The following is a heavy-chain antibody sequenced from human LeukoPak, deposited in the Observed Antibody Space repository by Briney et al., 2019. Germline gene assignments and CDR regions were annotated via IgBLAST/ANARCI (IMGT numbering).Heavy chain of an antibody. J-gene: IGHJ4*02. V-gene: IGHV4-4*07. Sequence: SETLSLTCTVSGGSISSYYWSWIRQPAGKGLEWIGRIYTSGSTNYNPSLKSRVTMSVDTSKNQFSLKLSSVTAADTAVYYCARDCSSTSCYKEGSFDYWGQGTLVTVSS. CDR3: ARDCSSTSCYKEGSFDY. CDR1: GGSISSYY. CDR2: IYTSGST. D-gene: IGHD2-2*02.